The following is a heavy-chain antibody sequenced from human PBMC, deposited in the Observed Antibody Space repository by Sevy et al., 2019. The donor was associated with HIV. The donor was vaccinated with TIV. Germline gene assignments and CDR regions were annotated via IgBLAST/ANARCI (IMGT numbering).Heavy chain of an antibody. CDR3: AKDRGKWELATIYDY. CDR1: GFTFSSYA. D-gene: IGHD1-26*01. J-gene: IGHJ4*02. V-gene: IGHV3-23*01. Sequence: GGSLRLSCAASGFTFSSYAMSWVRQAPGKGLEWVSAISGSGGSTYYADSVKGRFTISRDNSKNTLYLRMNSLRAEDTAVYYCAKDRGKWELATIYDYWGQGTLVTVSS. CDR2: ISGSGGST.